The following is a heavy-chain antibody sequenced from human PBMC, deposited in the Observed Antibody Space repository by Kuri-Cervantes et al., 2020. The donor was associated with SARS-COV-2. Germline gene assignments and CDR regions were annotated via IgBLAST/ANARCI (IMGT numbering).Heavy chain of an antibody. CDR2: IYYSGST. Sequence: GSLRLSCTVSGGSISSHYWSWIRQPPGKGLEWIGYIYYSGSTNYNPSLKSRVTISVDTSKNQFSLRLSSVTAADAAVYYCARTLDIWGQGTMVTVSS. CDR3: ARTLDI. V-gene: IGHV4-59*11. CDR1: GGSISSHY. J-gene: IGHJ3*02.